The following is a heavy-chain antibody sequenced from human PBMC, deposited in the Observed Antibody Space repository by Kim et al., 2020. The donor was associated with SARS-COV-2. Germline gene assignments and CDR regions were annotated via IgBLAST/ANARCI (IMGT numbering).Heavy chain of an antibody. D-gene: IGHD2-15*01. J-gene: IGHJ6*02. CDR3: ARAPDFLEITLVVAAALPGNYRLDV. V-gene: IGHV4-4*02. CDR1: GGSISSSNW. CDR2: SYHSGST. Sequence: SETLSLTCAVSGGSISSSNWWCWVRQPPGKGLEWIGESYHSGSTNYNPSPKSRLTISVDKSKNQFSLQLSSVTAADTAVYYCARAPDFLEITLVVAAALPGNYRLDVWGPRTPVTVSS.